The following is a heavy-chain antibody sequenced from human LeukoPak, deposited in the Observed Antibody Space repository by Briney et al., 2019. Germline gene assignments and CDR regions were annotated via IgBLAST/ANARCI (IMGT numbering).Heavy chain of an antibody. Sequence: SETLSLTCTVSGGSISSYYWSWIRRPPGKGLEWIGYIYYSGSTNYNPSLKSRVTISVDTSKNQFSLKLSSVTAADTAVYYCARQGYYDSSGYYRDYWGQGTLVTVSS. D-gene: IGHD3-22*01. CDR3: ARQGYYDSSGYYRDY. V-gene: IGHV4-59*08. CDR1: GGSISSYY. J-gene: IGHJ4*02. CDR2: IYYSGST.